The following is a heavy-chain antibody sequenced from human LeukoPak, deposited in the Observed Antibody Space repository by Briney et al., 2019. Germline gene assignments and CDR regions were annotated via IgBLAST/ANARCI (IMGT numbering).Heavy chain of an antibody. J-gene: IGHJ5*02. CDR1: GGSISSSSYY. Sequence: PSETLSLTCTVSGGSISSSSYYWGWIRQPPGKGLEWIGSIYYSGSTYYNPSLKSRVTMSVDTSKNQFSLKLSSVTAADTAVYYCARLEDWFDPWGQGTLVTVSS. CDR3: ARLEDWFDP. CDR2: IYYSGST. V-gene: IGHV4-39*01.